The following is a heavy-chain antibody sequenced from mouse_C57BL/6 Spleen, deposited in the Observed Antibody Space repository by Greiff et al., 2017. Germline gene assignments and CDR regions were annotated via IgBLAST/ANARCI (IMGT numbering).Heavy chain of an antibody. CDR3: ARDTTVVASDWYFDV. V-gene: IGHV5-4*01. Sequence: EVQVVESGGGLVKPGGSLKLSCAASGFTFSSYAMSWVRQTPEKRLEWVATISDGGSYTYYPDNVKGRFTISRDNAKNNLYLQMSHLKSEDTAMYYCARDTTVVASDWYFDVWGTGTTVTVAS. CDR1: GFTFSSYA. J-gene: IGHJ1*03. CDR2: ISDGGSYT. D-gene: IGHD1-1*01.